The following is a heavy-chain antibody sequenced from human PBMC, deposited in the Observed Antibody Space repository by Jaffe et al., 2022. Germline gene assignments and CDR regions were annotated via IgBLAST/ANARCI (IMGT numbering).Heavy chain of an antibody. CDR3: ARGGGGYGDYAPLPPYL. V-gene: IGHV1-3*01. CDR2: INAGNGNT. Sequence: QVQLVQSGAEVKKPGASVKVSCKASGYTFTSYAMHWVRQAPGQRLEWMGWINAGNGNTKYSQKFQGRVTITRDTSASTAYMELSSLRSEDTAVYYCARGGGGYGDYAPLPPYLWGRGTLVTVSS. D-gene: IGHD4-17*01. J-gene: IGHJ2*01. CDR1: GYTFTSYA.